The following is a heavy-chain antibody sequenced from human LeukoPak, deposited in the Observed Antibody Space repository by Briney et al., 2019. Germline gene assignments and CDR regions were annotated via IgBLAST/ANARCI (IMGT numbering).Heavy chain of an antibody. V-gene: IGHV3-33*01. CDR3: ARDRGQWLVLDAFDI. CDR2: IWYDGSNK. Sequence: GGSLRLSCAASGFTFSSYGVHWVRQAPGKGLEWVAVIWYDGSNKYYADSVKGRFTISRDNSKNTLYLQMNSLRAEDTAVYYCARDRGQWLVLDAFDIWGQGTMVTVSS. D-gene: IGHD6-19*01. J-gene: IGHJ3*02. CDR1: GFTFSSYG.